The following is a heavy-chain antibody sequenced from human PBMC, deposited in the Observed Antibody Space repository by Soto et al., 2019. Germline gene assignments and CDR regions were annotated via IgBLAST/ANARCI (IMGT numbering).Heavy chain of an antibody. D-gene: IGHD2-15*01. CDR1: VGTFSSYA. CDR3: ARVRGDYCSGGSCYNPDWFDP. V-gene: IGHV1-69*01. Sequence: QVQLVQSGAEVKKPGSSVKVSCKASVGTFSSYAISWVRQAPGQGLEWMGGIIPIFGTANYAQKFQGRVTITADESTSTAYMELSSLRSEDTAVYYCARVRGDYCSGGSCYNPDWFDPWGQGTLVTVSS. CDR2: IIPIFGTA. J-gene: IGHJ5*02.